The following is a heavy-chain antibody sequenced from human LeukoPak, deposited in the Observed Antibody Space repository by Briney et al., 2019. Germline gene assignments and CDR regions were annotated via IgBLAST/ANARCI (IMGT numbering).Heavy chain of an antibody. Sequence: PSETLSLTCTVSGGSISSSSYYWGWIRQPPGKGLEWIGSIYYSGSTYYNPSLKSRVTISVDTSKNQFSLKLSSVTAADTAVYYCARDSIVVVTAEGGFDYWGQGTLVTVSS. J-gene: IGHJ4*02. CDR1: GGSISSSSYY. CDR2: IYYSGST. V-gene: IGHV4-39*02. CDR3: ARDSIVVVTAEGGFDY. D-gene: IGHD2-21*02.